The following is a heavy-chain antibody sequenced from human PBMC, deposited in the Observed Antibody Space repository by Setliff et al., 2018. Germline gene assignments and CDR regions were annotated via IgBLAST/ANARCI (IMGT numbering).Heavy chain of an antibody. D-gene: IGHD1-26*01. CDR3: ARDLVGATADY. CDR1: GFTFSTYW. CDR2: INTDGRTT. V-gene: IGHV3-74*01. Sequence: GASLRLSCAASGFTFSTYWMHWVRQAPGKGLVWVSRINTDGRTTTYADSVKGRFTISRDNAKNTVYLQMNSLRAEDTAVYYCARDLVGATADYWGQGTLVTVSS. J-gene: IGHJ4*02.